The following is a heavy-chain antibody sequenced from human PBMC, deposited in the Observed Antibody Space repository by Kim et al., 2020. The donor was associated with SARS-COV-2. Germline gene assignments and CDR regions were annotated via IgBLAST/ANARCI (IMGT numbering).Heavy chain of an antibody. J-gene: IGHJ4*02. Sequence: SVKGRFPDSRENSKNAWYLQMNSLRAEDKAVYYCANPSAIVGATGDYFDYWGQGTLVTVSS. V-gene: IGHV3-33*06. D-gene: IGHD1-26*01. CDR3: ANPSAIVGATGDYFDY.